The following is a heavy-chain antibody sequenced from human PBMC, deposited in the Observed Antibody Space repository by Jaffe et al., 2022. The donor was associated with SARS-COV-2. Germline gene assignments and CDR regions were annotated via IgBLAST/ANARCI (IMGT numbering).Heavy chain of an antibody. D-gene: IGHD4-17*01. CDR1: GGSIRSSRYY. Sequence: QLQLQESGPGLVKPSETLSLTCTVSGGSIRSSRYYWGCIRQPPGKGLEWIGNIYFGGSSYYNPSLKSRVTISVDTSKNQFSLKLTSVTAADTAVYYCATSTTYGDYPDRPQYAFDSWGQGTLVTVSS. CDR3: ATSTTYGDYPDRPQYAFDS. J-gene: IGHJ4*02. V-gene: IGHV4-39*01. CDR2: IYFGGSS.